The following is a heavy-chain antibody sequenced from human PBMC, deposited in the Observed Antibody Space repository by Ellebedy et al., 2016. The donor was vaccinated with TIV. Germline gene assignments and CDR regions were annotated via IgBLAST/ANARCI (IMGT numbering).Heavy chain of an antibody. CDR3: ARDQGTIYYYGMDV. J-gene: IGHJ6*02. CDR1: GFTFSAYG. Sequence: GESLKISCAASGFTFSAYGMHWVRQAPGKGLEWVTYIRYDGSNKYYADSVKGRFTISRDNSKNTLYLQMNSLRAEDTAVYSCARDQGTIYYYGMDVWGQGTTVTVSS. V-gene: IGHV3-30*02. CDR2: IRYDGSNK. D-gene: IGHD1-7*01.